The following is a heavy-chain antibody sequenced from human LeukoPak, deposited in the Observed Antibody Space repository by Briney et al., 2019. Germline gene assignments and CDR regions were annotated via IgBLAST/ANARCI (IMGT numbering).Heavy chain of an antibody. CDR3: ARGYPIDY. CDR2: INHSGST. Sequence: LETLSLTCAVYGGSFSGYYWSWIRQPPGKGLEWIGEINHSGSTNYNPSLKSRVTISVDTSKNQFSLKLSSVTAADTAVYYCARGYPIDYWGQGTLVTVSS. V-gene: IGHV4-34*01. J-gene: IGHJ4*02. CDR1: GGSFSGYY. D-gene: IGHD3-9*01.